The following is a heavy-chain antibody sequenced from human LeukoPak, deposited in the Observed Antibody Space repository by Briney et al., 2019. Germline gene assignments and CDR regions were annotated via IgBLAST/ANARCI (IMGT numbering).Heavy chain of an antibody. CDR2: SSTSSSTT. J-gene: IGHJ5*02. CDR3: ARGRGIVVVPAATIDGFDP. CDR1: GFTFSSYE. D-gene: IGHD2-2*01. Sequence: GGSLRLSCAASGFTFSSYEMNWVRQAPGKGLEWVSCSSTSSSTTYYADSVKGRFTFTRDNAKNSLYLQMNSLRAEDTAVYYCARGRGIVVVPAATIDGFDPWGEGALVTVSS. V-gene: IGHV3-48*03.